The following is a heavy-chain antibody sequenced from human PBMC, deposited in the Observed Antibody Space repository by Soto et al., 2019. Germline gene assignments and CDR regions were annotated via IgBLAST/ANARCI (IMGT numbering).Heavy chain of an antibody. CDR1: GFTFSSYA. CDR2: ISGSGGST. Sequence: GGSLRLSCAASGFTFSSYAMSWVRQAPGKGLEWVSAISGSGGSTYYADSVKGRFTISRDNSKNTLYLQMNSLRAEDTAVYYCAKGLLWFGELLGAFDIWGQGTMVTVSS. V-gene: IGHV3-23*01. CDR3: AKGLLWFGELLGAFDI. D-gene: IGHD3-10*01. J-gene: IGHJ3*02.